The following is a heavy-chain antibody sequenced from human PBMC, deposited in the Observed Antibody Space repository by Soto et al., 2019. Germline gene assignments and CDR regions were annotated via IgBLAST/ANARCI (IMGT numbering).Heavy chain of an antibody. CDR1: GGTFNNYA. J-gene: IGHJ4*02. V-gene: IGHV1-69*06. D-gene: IGHD2-15*01. CDR2: IIPISGTT. CDR3: ARWGGLSCSGAGRFKKPFDY. Sequence: QVQLVQSGAEVKRPESSMKVSCKPSGGTFNNYAINWVRQAPGQGLEWMGAIIPISGTTKYAQKFQGRVTITADKSTSTVYLDLSSLGSEDTAVYYCARWGGLSCSGAGRFKKPFDYWGQGTLVTVSS.